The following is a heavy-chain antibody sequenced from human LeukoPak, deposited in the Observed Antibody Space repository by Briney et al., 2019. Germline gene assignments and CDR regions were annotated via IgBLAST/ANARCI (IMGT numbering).Heavy chain of an antibody. V-gene: IGHV3-30-3*01. Sequence: PGRSLRLSCAASGFTFSSYTIHWVRQAPGKGLEWVTLFSYDGNSKYYADSVKGRFTISRDNSKNTLYLQMNSLRADDSAVYYCARGKGQDSGYDYFLDYWGQGTLVTVSS. D-gene: IGHD5-12*01. CDR1: GFTFSSYT. CDR2: FSYDGNSK. J-gene: IGHJ4*02. CDR3: ARGKGQDSGYDYFLDY.